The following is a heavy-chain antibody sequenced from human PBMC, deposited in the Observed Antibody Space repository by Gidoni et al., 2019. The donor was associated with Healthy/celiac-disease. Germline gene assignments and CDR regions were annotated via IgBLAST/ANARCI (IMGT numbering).Heavy chain of an antibody. CDR2: INPSGGST. V-gene: IGHV1-46*01. J-gene: IGHJ3*02. Sequence: QVQLVQSGAEVKKPGASVKVSCKASGYTFTSYYMHWVRQAPGQGLEWMGIINPSGGSTSYAQKFQGRVTMTRDTSTSTVYMELSSLRSEDTAVYYCARGPSGDYYYDSSGYLGAFDIWGQGTMVTVSS. D-gene: IGHD3-22*01. CDR1: GYTFTSYY. CDR3: ARGPSGDYYYDSSGYLGAFDI.